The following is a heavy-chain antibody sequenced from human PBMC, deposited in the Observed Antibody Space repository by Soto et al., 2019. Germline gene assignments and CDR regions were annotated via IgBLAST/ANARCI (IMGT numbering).Heavy chain of an antibody. Sequence: SETLSLTCTVSGGSISSYYWSWIRQPPGKGLEWIGYIYYSGSTNYNPSLKSRVTISVDTSKNQFSLKLSSVTAADTAVYYCARSRGYSYGLYYYYGMDVWGQGTTVTVSS. CDR3: ARSRGYSYGLYYYYGMDV. D-gene: IGHD5-18*01. CDR2: IYYSGST. CDR1: GGSISSYY. J-gene: IGHJ6*02. V-gene: IGHV4-59*01.